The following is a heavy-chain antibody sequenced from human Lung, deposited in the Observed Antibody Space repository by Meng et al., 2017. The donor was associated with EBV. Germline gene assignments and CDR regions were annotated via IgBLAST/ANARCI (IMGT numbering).Heavy chain of an antibody. V-gene: IGHV4-4*02. J-gene: IGHJ4*02. CDR3: GRDQGRELINH. CDR1: GDSISSDSW. D-gene: IGHD1-7*01. CDR2: VYHRGDT. Sequence: QVALQESGPGLVKPSGTLSLTCTGSGDSISSDSWWSWVRQPPGKGLEWIGEVYHRGDTNYNPSLKSRVDISVDKSKNQFYLSLFSVTAADTAVYYCGRDQGRELINHWGQGTLVTVSS.